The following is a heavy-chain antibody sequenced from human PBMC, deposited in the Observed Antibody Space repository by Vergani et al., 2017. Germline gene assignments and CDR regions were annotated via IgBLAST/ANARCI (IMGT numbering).Heavy chain of an antibody. CDR3: ARSGIWSGTYNIDY. J-gene: IGHJ4*02. V-gene: IGHV1-18*04. D-gene: IGHD1-26*01. CDR1: GYTFTNYG. CDR2: ISGYNGNT. Sequence: QVQLVQSGAEVKKPGASVKVFCKASGYTFTNYGISWVRQAPGQGLEWMGWISGYNGNTHYAQKLQGRVTMTTDTSTSTAYMELRSLRSDDTVVYYCARSGIWSGTYNIDYWGQGTLVTVSS.